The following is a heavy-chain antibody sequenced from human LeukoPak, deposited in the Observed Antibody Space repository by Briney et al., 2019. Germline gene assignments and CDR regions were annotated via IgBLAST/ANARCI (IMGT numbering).Heavy chain of an antibody. D-gene: IGHD1-1*01. CDR3: AITENHNRGWFDP. CDR1: GGTFSSYA. CDR2: IIPILGIA. V-gene: IGHV1-69*04. J-gene: IGHJ5*02. Sequence: GASVKVSCKASGGTFSSYAISWVRQAPGQGLEWMGRIIPILGIANYAQKFQGRVTITADKSTSTAYMELSSLRSEDTAVYYCAITENHNRGWFDPWGQGTLVTVSS.